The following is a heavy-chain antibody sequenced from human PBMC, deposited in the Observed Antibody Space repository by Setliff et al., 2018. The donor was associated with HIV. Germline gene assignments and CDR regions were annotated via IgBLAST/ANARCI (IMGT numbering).Heavy chain of an antibody. CDR3: AKCSEMLGTPATSGGYYCGWFDP. CDR2: ISSSGVM. CDR1: GFTFSRHW. D-gene: IGHD3-22*01. V-gene: IGHV3-48*01. J-gene: IGHJ5*02. Sequence: GGSLRLSCAASGFTFSRHWMNWVRQAPGKGLEWISYISSSGVMYYADSVRGRFTISRDNGKNSLYLQMNSLRAEDTAVYYCAKCSEMLGTPATSGGYYCGWFDPWGQGTLVTVSS.